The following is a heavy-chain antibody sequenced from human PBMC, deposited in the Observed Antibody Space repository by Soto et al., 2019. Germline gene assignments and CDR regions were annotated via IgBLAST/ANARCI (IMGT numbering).Heavy chain of an antibody. CDR2: ISSSGSTI. Sequence: GGSLRLSCAASGFTFSDYYMSWIRQAPGKGLEWVSYISSSGSTIYYADSVKGRFTISRDNAKNSLYLQMNSLRAEDTAVYYCARDPRDIVVVPAATYYYYYYMDVWGKGTTVTVSS. CDR1: GFTFSDYY. V-gene: IGHV3-11*01. CDR3: ARDPRDIVVVPAATYYYYYYMDV. D-gene: IGHD2-2*01. J-gene: IGHJ6*03.